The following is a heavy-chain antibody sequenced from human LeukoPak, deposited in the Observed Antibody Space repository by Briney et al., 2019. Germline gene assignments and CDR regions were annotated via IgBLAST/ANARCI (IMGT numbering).Heavy chain of an antibody. V-gene: IGHV1-18*01. CDR1: GYTFTSYG. J-gene: IGHJ6*03. CDR2: ISAYNGNT. D-gene: IGHD1-14*01. Sequence: ASVKVSCTASGYTFTSYGISWVRQAPGQGLEWMGWISAYNGNTNYAQKLQGRVTMTTDTSTSTAYMELRSLRSDDTAVYYCAKDQRTPDYYYYYMDVWGKGTTVTVSS. CDR3: AKDQRTPDYYYYYMDV.